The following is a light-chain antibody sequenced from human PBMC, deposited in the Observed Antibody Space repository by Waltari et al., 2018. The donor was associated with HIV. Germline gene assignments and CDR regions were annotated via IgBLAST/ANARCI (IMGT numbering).Light chain of an antibody. Sequence: EIVMTQSPATLSVSPGERATLSCRASQSVSSNLAWYQQKPGQAPRLLVFGASTRATCIPARFSGSGSGTEFTLTISSLQSEDFAVYYCQQYNNWPPEITFGPGTKVDIK. CDR1: QSVSSN. CDR2: GAS. V-gene: IGKV3-15*01. CDR3: QQYNNWPPEIT. J-gene: IGKJ3*01.